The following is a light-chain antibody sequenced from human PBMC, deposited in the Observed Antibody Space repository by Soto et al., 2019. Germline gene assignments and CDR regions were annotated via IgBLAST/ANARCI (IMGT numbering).Light chain of an antibody. CDR2: LAS. Sequence: ILMTQSPLSLGVTPGEPASISCISIQSLLYSDGDNYLDWYLQKPGQSPQLLIYLASNRASGVPARFSGSGFGTDFTLTISSLQPEDFATYYCQQSFSTPTFGQGTRLEIK. CDR3: QQSFSTPT. CDR1: QSLLYSDGDNY. J-gene: IGKJ5*01. V-gene: IGKV2-28*01.